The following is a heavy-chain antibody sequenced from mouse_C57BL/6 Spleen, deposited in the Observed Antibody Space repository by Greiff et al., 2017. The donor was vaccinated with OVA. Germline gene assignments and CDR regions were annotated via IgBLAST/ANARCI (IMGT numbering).Heavy chain of an antibody. J-gene: IGHJ3*01. CDR2: IDPNSGSP. CDR1: GYTFTSYW. D-gene: IGHD1-1*01. CDR3: TRWRYVCVFAY. V-gene: IGHV1-72*01. Sequence: LQESGAELVKPGASVKLSCKASGYTFTSYWMHWVKQRPGRGLEWIGRIDPNSGSPKYNEKFKSKATLTVDTPSSTAYMQRSSLTSEASAVYYGTRWRYVCVFAYWGQGTLVTVSA.